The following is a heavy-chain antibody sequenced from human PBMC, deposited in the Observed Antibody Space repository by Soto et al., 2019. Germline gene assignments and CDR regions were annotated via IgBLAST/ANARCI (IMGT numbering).Heavy chain of an antibody. CDR3: AKASRRLGSDAFDI. Sequence: QVQLVESGGGVVQPGRSLRLSCAASGFTFSSYGMHWVRQAPGKGLEWVAVISYDGSNKYYADSVKGRFTISRDNSKNTLYLQMNSLRAEDTAVYYWAKASRRLGSDAFDIWGQGTMVTVSS. CDR2: ISYDGSNK. V-gene: IGHV3-30*18. J-gene: IGHJ3*02. D-gene: IGHD1-26*01. CDR1: GFTFSSYG.